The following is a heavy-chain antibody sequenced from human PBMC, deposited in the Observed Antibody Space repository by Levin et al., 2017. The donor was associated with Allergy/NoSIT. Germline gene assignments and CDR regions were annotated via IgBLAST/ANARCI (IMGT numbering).Heavy chain of an antibody. CDR1: GGSISSSSYY. Sequence: PSETLSLTCTVSGGSISSSSYYWGWIRQPPGKGLEWIGSIYYSGSTYYNPSLKSRVTISVDTSKNQFSLKLSSVTAADTAVYYCARGVAHYDILTGYYTTDAFDIWGQGTMVTVSS. CDR3: ARGVAHYDILTGYYTTDAFDI. V-gene: IGHV4-39*01. CDR2: IYYSGST. J-gene: IGHJ3*02. D-gene: IGHD3-9*01.